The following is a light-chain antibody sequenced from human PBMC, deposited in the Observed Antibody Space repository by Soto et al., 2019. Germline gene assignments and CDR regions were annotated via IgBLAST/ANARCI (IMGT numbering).Light chain of an antibody. CDR3: SSYAGSNNL. V-gene: IGLV2-8*01. Sequence: QSALTQPPSASGSPGQSVTISCTGTSSDVGGYNYVSWYQQHPGKAPKLMIYEVSKRPSGVPDRFSGSKSGNTASLTVSGLQAEDAADYYCSSYAGSNNLFGGGTKVTVL. CDR1: SSDVGGYNY. J-gene: IGLJ2*01. CDR2: EVS.